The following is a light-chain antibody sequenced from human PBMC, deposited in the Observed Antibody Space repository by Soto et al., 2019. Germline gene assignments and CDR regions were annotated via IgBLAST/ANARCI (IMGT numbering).Light chain of an antibody. CDR1: QSLLSSNGKTY. J-gene: IGKJ4*01. V-gene: IGKV2-28*01. Sequence: DIVLTQSTLSMPVTPGEPASISCRSSQSLLSSNGKTYLDWYLQKPGQSPQVLIYLGSNRASGVPDRFSGSGSGTDFTLKISSVEAEDVGIYYCMQGLTTPLTFGGGTKVDIK. CDR2: LGS. CDR3: MQGLTTPLT.